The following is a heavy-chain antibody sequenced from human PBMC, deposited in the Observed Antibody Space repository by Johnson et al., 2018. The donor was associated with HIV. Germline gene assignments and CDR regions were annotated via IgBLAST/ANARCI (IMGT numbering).Heavy chain of an antibody. CDR3: ARGTVCGGDCYSRAFDI. V-gene: IGHV3-30*03. CDR1: GFTFSSYG. J-gene: IGHJ3*02. CDR2: ISYDGSNK. D-gene: IGHD2-21*02. Sequence: QVHLVESGGGVVQPGRSLRLSCAASGFTFSSYGMHWVRQAPGKGLEWVAVISYDGSNKYYANSVKGRFTISRDNSKNTLYLQMGSLRAEDMAVYYCARGTVCGGDCYSRAFDIWGQGTMVTVSS.